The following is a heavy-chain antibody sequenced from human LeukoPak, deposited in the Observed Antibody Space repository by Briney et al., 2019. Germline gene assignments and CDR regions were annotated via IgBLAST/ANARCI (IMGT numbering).Heavy chain of an antibody. V-gene: IGHV1-46*01. CDR1: GYTFTGYW. D-gene: IGHD4-17*01. CDR3: ARLGDPFY. CDR2: INPSGGST. J-gene: IGHJ4*02. Sequence: GASVKLSCKAFGYTFTGYWMHWVRQAPGQGLEWMGIINPSGGSTSYAQKFQGRVTMTRDMSTSTVYMELSSLRSEDTAVYYCARLGDPFYWGQGTLVTVSS.